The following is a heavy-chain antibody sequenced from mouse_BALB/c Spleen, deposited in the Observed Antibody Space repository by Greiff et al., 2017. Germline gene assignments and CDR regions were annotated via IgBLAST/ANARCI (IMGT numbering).Heavy chain of an antibody. J-gene: IGHJ4*01. CDR3: ARSHYDGYPFYAMDY. D-gene: IGHD2-3*01. CDR2: ISYSGST. CDR1: GDSITSGY. V-gene: IGHV3-8*02. Sequence: DVKLQESGPSLVKPSQTLSLTCSVTGDSITSGYWNWIRKFPGNKLEYMGYISYSGSTYYNPSLKSRISITRDTSKNQYYLQLNSVTTEDTATYYCARSHYDGYPFYAMDYWGQGTSVTVSS.